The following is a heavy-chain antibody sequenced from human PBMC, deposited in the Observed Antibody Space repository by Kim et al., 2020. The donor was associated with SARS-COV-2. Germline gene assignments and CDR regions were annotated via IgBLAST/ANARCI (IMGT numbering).Heavy chain of an antibody. CDR1: GGSFSGYY. D-gene: IGHD3-16*02. CDR3: ARRSPNGPHDYVWGSYRSPVSGFDY. CDR2: INHSGST. Sequence: SETLSLTCAVYGGSFSGYYWSWIRQPPGKGLEWIGEINHSGSTNYNPSLKSRVTISVDTSKNQFSLKLSSVTAADTAVYYCARRSPNGPHDYVWGSYRSPVSGFDYWGQGTLVTVSS. J-gene: IGHJ4*02. V-gene: IGHV4-34*01.